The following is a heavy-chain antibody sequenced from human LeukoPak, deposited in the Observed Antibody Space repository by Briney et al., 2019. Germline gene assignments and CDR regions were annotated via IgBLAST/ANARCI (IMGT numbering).Heavy chain of an antibody. J-gene: IGHJ4*02. CDR2: IKEDGSAT. Sequence: GGSLRLSCAASGFTFSTYGMTWVRQAPGKGPEWVANIKEDGSATYYVDSVKGRFTISRDNAKKSLYLQMNSLRVEDTAVYYCARDSPGYLAYDSWGQGTLVTVSS. D-gene: IGHD1-1*01. CDR3: ARDSPGYLAYDS. V-gene: IGHV3-7*04. CDR1: GFTFSTYG.